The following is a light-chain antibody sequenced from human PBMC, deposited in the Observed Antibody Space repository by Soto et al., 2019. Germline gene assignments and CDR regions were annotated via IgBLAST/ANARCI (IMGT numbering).Light chain of an antibody. CDR3: QQRSNWPPWT. V-gene: IGKV3-11*01. CDR1: QSVSSY. J-gene: IGKJ1*01. Sequence: EIVLTQSPATLSLSPGERATLSCRASQSVSSYLAWNQQKPGQAPRLLIYDASNRATGIPARFSGSGSGTDFTLTINVLEPEDFAVYYCQQRSNWPPWTFGQGTKVEIK. CDR2: DAS.